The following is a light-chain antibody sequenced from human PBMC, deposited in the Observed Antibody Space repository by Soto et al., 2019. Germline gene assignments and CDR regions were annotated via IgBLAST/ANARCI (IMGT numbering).Light chain of an antibody. CDR3: QQCNDWPHT. J-gene: IGKJ2*01. CDR2: GAS. Sequence: EIVMTQSPATLSVSPGERATLSCRASQSVSSNLVWYQQKPGEAPSLLIYGASTRATGIPARFSGRGSGTEFTLTISSLQSEDCAVYYCQQCNDWPHTFGQGTKLEIK. CDR1: QSVSSN. V-gene: IGKV3-15*01.